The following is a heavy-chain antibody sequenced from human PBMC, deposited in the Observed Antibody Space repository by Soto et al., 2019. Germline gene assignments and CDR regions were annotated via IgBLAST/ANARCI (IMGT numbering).Heavy chain of an antibody. CDR3: ARPLWFGELFSFDY. V-gene: IGHV4-39*01. J-gene: IGHJ4*02. Sequence: QLQLQESGPGLVKPSETLSLTCTVSGGSISSSSYYWGWIRQPPGKGLEWIGSIYYSGSTYYNPSLKRRVTISVDTSKNQFSLKLSSVTAADTAVYYCARPLWFGELFSFDYWGQGTLVTVSS. D-gene: IGHD3-10*01. CDR1: GGSISSSSYY. CDR2: IYYSGST.